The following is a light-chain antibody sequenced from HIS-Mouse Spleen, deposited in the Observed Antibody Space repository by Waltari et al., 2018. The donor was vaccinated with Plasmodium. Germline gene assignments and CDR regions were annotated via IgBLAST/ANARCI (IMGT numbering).Light chain of an antibody. CDR3: YSTDSSGNHRV. CDR2: EDS. Sequence: SYELTQPPSVSVSPGQTARITRSGDAVPKKSPYLYQQKSGQAPVLVIYEDSKRPPGIPERFSGSSSGTMATLTISGAQVEDEADYYCYSTDSSGNHRVFGGGTKLTVL. CDR1: AVPKKS. V-gene: IGLV3-10*01. J-gene: IGLJ3*02.